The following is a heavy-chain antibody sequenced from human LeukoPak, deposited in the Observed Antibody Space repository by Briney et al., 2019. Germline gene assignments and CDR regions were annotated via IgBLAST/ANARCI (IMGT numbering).Heavy chain of an antibody. V-gene: IGHV3-21*04. J-gene: IGHJ4*02. CDR3: AKAYGAYYFEY. Sequence: GGSLRLSCATSGFAFNFFSMNWVRQVPGKGLEWISSISSDSSHIYYADSVKGRFTISRDNSKNTLYLQMNSLRAEDTAVYYCAKAYGAYYFEYWGQGTLVTVSS. CDR2: ISSDSSHI. D-gene: IGHD4-17*01. CDR1: GFAFNFFS.